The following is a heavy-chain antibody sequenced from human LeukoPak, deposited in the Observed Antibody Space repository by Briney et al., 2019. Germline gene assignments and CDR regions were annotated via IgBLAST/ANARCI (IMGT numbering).Heavy chain of an antibody. Sequence: ASVKVSCKTSGYTFSDYGISWVRQAPGQGLQRMGWISTYSGDSDYAQRFQGRAIMTIDTAAATVYLELRSLIFNDTAVYFCARDLGEGAKRDLDFWGQGTLVTVSS. CDR3: ARDLGEGAKRDLDF. V-gene: IGHV1-18*01. D-gene: IGHD1-26*01. CDR2: ISTYSGDS. CDR1: GYTFSDYG. J-gene: IGHJ4*02.